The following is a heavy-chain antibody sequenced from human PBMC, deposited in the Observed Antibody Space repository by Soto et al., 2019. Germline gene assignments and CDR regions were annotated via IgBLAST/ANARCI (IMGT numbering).Heavy chain of an antibody. J-gene: IGHJ6*02. D-gene: IGHD1-26*01. Sequence: SETLSLTCAVSGGSISSSNWWSWVRQPPGKGLEWIGEIYHSGSTNYNPSLKSRVTISVYKSKNQFSLKLSSVTAADTAVYYCARIRQDAGTDYYYGMDVWGQGTTVTVSS. CDR2: IYHSGST. CDR1: GGSISSSNW. V-gene: IGHV4-4*02. CDR3: ARIRQDAGTDYYYGMDV.